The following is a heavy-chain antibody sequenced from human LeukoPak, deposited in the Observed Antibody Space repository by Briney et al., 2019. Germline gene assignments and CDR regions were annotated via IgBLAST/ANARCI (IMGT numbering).Heavy chain of an antibody. V-gene: IGHV3-23*01. CDR1: GFTFSSYA. J-gene: IGHJ4*02. D-gene: IGHD5-18*01. CDR2: ISGSGGGT. CDR3: AKGASLGYRYSYGY. Sequence: PGGSLRLSCAASGFTFSSYAMSWVRQAPGKGLEWVSAISGSGGGTYYADSVKGRFTISRDNSKNTLYLQMNSLRAEDTAVYYCAKGASLGYRYSYGYWGQGTLVTVSS.